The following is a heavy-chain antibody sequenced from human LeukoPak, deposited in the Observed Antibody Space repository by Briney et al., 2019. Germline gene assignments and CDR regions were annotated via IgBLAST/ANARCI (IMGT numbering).Heavy chain of an antibody. V-gene: IGHV1-2*02. CDR3: ARDRPVDF. J-gene: IGHJ4*02. Sequence: ASVKVSCKASGYTFTGYYLHWLRQAPGYGLEWMGWIHPNSGGTNYAQKFQGRVAMTRDAPISTAYMELSRLSCDGTGVYYCARDRPVDFWGRGTMVTVSS. CDR2: IHPNSGGT. CDR1: GYTFTGYY.